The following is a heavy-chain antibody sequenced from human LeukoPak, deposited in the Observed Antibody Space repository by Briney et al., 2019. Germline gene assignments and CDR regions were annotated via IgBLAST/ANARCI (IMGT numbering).Heavy chain of an antibody. V-gene: IGHV1-18*01. CDR2: ISAYNGNT. D-gene: IGHD3-10*01. CDR3: ARAPMVRGVARYYYMDV. Sequence: ASVKVSCKASGYTFTSYGISWVRQAPGQGLEWMGWISAYNGNTNYAQKLQGRVTMTTDTSTSTAYMELRSLRSDDTAVYYCARAPMVRGVARYYYMDVWGKGTTVTVSS. CDR1: GYTFTSYG. J-gene: IGHJ6*03.